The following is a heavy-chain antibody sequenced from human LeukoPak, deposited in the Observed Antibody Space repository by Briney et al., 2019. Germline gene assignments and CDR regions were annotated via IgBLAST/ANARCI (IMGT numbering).Heavy chain of an antibody. J-gene: IGHJ5*02. CDR1: GGSFSGYY. CDR3: ARGSTPTGTTTRWFDP. CDR2: INHSGST. Sequence: SETLSLTCAVYGGSFSGYYWSWIRRPPGKGLEWIGEINHSGSTNYNPSLKSRVTISVDTSKNQFSLKLSSVTAADTAVYYCARGSTPTGTTTRWFDPWGQGTLVTVSS. V-gene: IGHV4-34*01. D-gene: IGHD1-7*01.